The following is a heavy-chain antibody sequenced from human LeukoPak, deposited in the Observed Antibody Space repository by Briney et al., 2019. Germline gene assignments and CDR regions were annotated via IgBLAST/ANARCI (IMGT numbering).Heavy chain of an antibody. V-gene: IGHV4-61*02. CDR1: GGSISSGSYY. Sequence: SETLSLTCTVSGGSISSGSYYWSWIRQPAGKGLEWIGRIYTSGSTNYNPSLKSRVTISVDTSKNQFSLKLSSVTAADTAVYYCARDPREIAALDYWGQGTLVTVSS. J-gene: IGHJ4*02. CDR2: IYTSGST. CDR3: ARDPREIAALDY. D-gene: IGHD6-13*01.